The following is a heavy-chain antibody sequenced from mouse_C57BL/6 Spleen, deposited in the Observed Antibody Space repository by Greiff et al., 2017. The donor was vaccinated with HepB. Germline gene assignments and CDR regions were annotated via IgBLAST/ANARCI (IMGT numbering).Heavy chain of an antibody. D-gene: IGHD1-1*01. J-gene: IGHJ2*01. CDR3: ARDPYGSSYVDY. CDR2: IYPGDGDT. V-gene: IGHV1-82*01. Sequence: QVQLQQSGPELVKPGASVKISCKASGYAFSSSWMNWVKQRPGKGLEWIGRIYPGDGDTNYNGKLKGKATLTADKSSSTAYMQLSSLTSEDSAVYFCARDPYGSSYVDYWGQGTTLTVSS. CDR1: GYAFSSSW.